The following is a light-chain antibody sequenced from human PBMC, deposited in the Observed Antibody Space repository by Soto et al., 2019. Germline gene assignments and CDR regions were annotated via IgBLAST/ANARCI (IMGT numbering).Light chain of an antibody. CDR2: DAS. CDR3: QQYDHLPLT. J-gene: IGKJ4*01. Sequence: DIQMTQSPSSLFASVGDRVTITCQASQDISNYLNWYQQKPGKAPKLLIDDASNLETGVPSRFSGSGSGTDFTFSISSLQPEDSATYYCQQYDHLPLTFGGGTKVEIK. CDR1: QDISNY. V-gene: IGKV1-33*01.